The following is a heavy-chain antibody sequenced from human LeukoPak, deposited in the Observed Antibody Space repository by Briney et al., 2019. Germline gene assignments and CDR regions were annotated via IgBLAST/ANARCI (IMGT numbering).Heavy chain of an antibody. CDR3: ARDGDVPAATAPNWFDP. D-gene: IGHD2-2*01. V-gene: IGHV3-21*01. CDR2: ISSSSSYI. Sequence: GGSLRLPCAASGFTFSSYSMNWVRQAPGKGLEWVSSISSSSSYIYYADSVKGRFTISRDNAKNSLYLQMNSLRAEDTAVYYCARDGDVPAATAPNWFDPWGQGTLVTVSS. CDR1: GFTFSSYS. J-gene: IGHJ5*02.